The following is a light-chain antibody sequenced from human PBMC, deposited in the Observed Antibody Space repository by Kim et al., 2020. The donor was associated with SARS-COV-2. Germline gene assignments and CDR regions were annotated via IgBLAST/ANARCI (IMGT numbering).Light chain of an antibody. CDR2: DVN. CDR1: SNDVGFYNY. CDR3: SSYAGNYIVL. V-gene: IGLV2-11*03. J-gene: IGLJ2*01. Sequence: GQSVTISCTGTSNDVGFYNYVSWYQQHPGKAPKLIIFDVNKRPSGVPDRFSGSKSGNTASLTISGLQADDEADYHCSSYAGNYIVLFGGGTKVTVL.